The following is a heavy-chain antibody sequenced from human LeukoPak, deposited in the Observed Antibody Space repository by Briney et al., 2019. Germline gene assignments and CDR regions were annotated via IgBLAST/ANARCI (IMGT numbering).Heavy chain of an antibody. V-gene: IGHV4-61*02. J-gene: IGHJ4*02. D-gene: IGHD3-22*01. Sequence: SETLSLTCTVSGGSISSGSYYWSWIRQPAGKGLEWIGRIYTSGSTNYNPSLKSRVTISVDTSKNQFSLKLSSVTAADTAVYYCARARYYDSSGYHDFDYWGQGTLVTVSS. CDR2: IYTSGST. CDR3: ARARYYDSSGYHDFDY. CDR1: GGSISSGSYY.